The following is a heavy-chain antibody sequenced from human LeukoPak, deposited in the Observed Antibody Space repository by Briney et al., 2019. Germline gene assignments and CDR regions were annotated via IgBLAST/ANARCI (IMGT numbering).Heavy chain of an antibody. CDR3: ARSVEGYCRGGSCYSYSYYMDV. CDR2: IYYSGST. J-gene: IGHJ6*03. D-gene: IGHD2-15*01. CDR1: GFTFSSYG. V-gene: IGHV4-59*01. Sequence: GSLRLSCAASGFTFSSYGMSWVRQAPGKGLEWIGYIYYSGSTNYNPSLKSRVTISVDTSKNQFSLKLSSVTAADTAVYYCARSVEGYCRGGSCYSYSYYMDVWGKGTTVTVSS.